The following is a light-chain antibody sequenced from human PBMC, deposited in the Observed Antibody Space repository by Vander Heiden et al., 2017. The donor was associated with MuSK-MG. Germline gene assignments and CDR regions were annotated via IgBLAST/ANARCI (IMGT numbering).Light chain of an antibody. J-gene: IGLJ3*02. CDR2: GKI. Sequence: QSVLTQPPSVSGAPGQRVTIFCTCSNSNIGAGYDVHWYQQLPGTAPKLLIYGKINRPSGVPDRFSGSKSGTSASLAITGLQAEDEADYYCQSSDSSLSGSVFGGGTKLTV. V-gene: IGLV1-40*01. CDR1: NSNIGAGYD. CDR3: QSSDSSLSGSV.